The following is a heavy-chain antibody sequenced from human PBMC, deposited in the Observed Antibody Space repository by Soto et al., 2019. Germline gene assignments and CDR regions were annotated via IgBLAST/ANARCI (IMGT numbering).Heavy chain of an antibody. CDR3: ASEITAVYSGSYGGFDY. V-gene: IGHV4-30-4*01. J-gene: IGHJ4*02. CDR1: GVSISSGDYY. D-gene: IGHD1-26*01. CDR2: IYYSGST. Sequence: QVQLQESGPGLVKPSQTLSLTCTVSGVSISSGDYYWSWIRQPPGQGLEWIGYIYYSGSTYSNPSLKSGVTTSVDTSKNQFSLKLSSVTAADTAVYYCASEITAVYSGSYGGFDYWGQGTLVTVSS.